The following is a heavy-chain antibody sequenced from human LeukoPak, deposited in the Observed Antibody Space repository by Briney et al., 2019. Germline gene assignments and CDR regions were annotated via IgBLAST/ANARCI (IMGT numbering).Heavy chain of an antibody. V-gene: IGHV1-69*04. Sequence: SVKVSCKASGGTFSSYAISWVRQAPGQGLEWVGRIIPILGIANYAQKFQGRVTITADKSTSTAYMELSSLRSEDTAVYYCARDPYYYGSGIYWGQGTLVTVSS. CDR2: IIPILGIA. D-gene: IGHD3-10*01. CDR3: ARDPYYYGSGIY. CDR1: GGTFSSYA. J-gene: IGHJ4*02.